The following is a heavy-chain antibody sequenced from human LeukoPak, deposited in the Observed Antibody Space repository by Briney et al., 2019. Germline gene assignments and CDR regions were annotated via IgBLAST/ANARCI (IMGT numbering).Heavy chain of an antibody. Sequence: ASVKVSCKASGYTFTTYSISWVRQAPGQGLEWMGGISTYNGNTEYVQKFQGRVTMTTGTSTNTAYMELRTLSSDDTAVYYCAREADTVLIRAFDYWGQGTLVTVSS. CDR1: GYTFTTYS. D-gene: IGHD5-18*01. CDR3: AREADTVLIRAFDY. J-gene: IGHJ4*02. CDR2: ISTYNGNT. V-gene: IGHV1-18*01.